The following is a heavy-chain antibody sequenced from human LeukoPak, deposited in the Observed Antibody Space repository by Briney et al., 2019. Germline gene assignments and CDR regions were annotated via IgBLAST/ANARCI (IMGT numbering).Heavy chain of an antibody. J-gene: IGHJ6*03. CDR2: IDSSGNT. Sequence: GGSLRLSCAASGFIFSDYWMNWVRQPPGKGLEWVSLIDSSGNTFYADSVKGRFTISRDYLKNSLYLQMNSLRAEDTALYYCARDPVVASPGPFYYHYMDVWGKGTTVTVSS. CDR1: GFIFSDYW. V-gene: IGHV3-53*01. CDR3: ARDPVVASPGPFYYHYMDV. D-gene: IGHD6-13*01.